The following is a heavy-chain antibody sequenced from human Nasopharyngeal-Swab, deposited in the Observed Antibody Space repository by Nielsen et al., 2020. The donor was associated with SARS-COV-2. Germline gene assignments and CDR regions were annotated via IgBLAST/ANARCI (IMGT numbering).Heavy chain of an antibody. J-gene: IGHJ6*03. V-gene: IGHV4-31*03. Sequence: LRLSCTVSGGSISSGGYYWSWIRQHPGKGLEWIGYIYYSGSTYYNPSLKSRVTISVDTSKNQFSLKLSSVTAADTAVYYCARAPAVLLWFGDTDYYYMDVWGKGTTVTASS. CDR2: IYYSGST. D-gene: IGHD3-10*01. CDR1: GGSISSGGYY. CDR3: ARAPAVLLWFGDTDYYYMDV.